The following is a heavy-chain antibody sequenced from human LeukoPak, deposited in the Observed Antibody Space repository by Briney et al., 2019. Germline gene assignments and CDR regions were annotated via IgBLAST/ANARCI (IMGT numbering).Heavy chain of an antibody. V-gene: IGHV1-46*01. CDR2: INPSGGST. CDR3: ARPGGVWFGELGLGGMAF. D-gene: IGHD3-10*01. J-gene: IGHJ6*02. CDR1: GYTFTSYY. Sequence: VASVKVSCKASGYTFTSYYMHWVRQDPGQGLEWMGIINPSGGSTSYAQKFQGRVTMTRNTSITTAYMELSGLTFEDTAVYYCARPGGVWFGELGLGGMAFWGQGTTVTVSS.